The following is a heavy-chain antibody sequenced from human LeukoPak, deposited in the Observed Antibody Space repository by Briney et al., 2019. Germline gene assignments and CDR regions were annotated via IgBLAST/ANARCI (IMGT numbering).Heavy chain of an antibody. CDR2: IKYDGSTS. CDR3: ARGGPAGYYYDSSDPPGTPFDY. D-gene: IGHD3-22*01. CDR1: GFTFSSYA. V-gene: IGHV3-74*01. J-gene: IGHJ4*02. Sequence: GGSLRLSCAASGFTFSSYAMSWVRQGPGKGLVWVSRIKYDGSTSNYADSVKGRFTISRDNAKNTVYLQMNSLRVEDTAVYYCARGGPAGYYYDSSDPPGTPFDYWGQGTLVTVSS.